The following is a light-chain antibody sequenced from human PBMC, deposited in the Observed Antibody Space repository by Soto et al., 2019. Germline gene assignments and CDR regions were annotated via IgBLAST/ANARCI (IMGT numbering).Light chain of an antibody. CDR2: RAS. V-gene: IGKV1-5*03. CDR3: QQYSDYSPYT. Sequence: DIQMTQSPSTLSASVGDRVTITCRASQSIGSSLAWYQQKPGKAPKLLIYRASTLEDGVPSRFSGSGSGAEFSRTISSLQPDEFATYYCQQYSDYSPYTFGQGTKLEI. J-gene: IGKJ2*01. CDR1: QSIGSS.